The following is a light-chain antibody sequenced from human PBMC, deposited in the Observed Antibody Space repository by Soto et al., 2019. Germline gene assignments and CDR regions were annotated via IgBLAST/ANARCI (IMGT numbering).Light chain of an antibody. CDR2: WAS. CDR3: QQYYNTPLT. V-gene: IGKV4-1*01. Sequence: DIVMTQSPHPLAVSLGERVTITCKSSQSALYSSNNKNYLAWYQQKPGQPPKLLIYWASTRESGVPDRFSGSGSGTDFTLTISSLQAEDVAVYYCQQYYNTPLTFGGGTKVDIK. CDR1: QSALYSSNNKNY. J-gene: IGKJ4*01.